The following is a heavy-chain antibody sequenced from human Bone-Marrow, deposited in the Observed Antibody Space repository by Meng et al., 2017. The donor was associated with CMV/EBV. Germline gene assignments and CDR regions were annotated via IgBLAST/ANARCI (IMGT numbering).Heavy chain of an antibody. D-gene: IGHD1-26*01. CDR2: INPNSGGT. CDR3: ARDLWGPLPTDGMDV. J-gene: IGHJ6*02. Sequence: ASVKVSCKASGYTFTGYYMHWVRQAPGQGLEWMGWINPNSGGTNYAQKFQGRVTMTRDTSISTAYMELSRLRSDDTAVYYCARDLWGPLPTDGMDVWGQGTTVTVSS. V-gene: IGHV1-2*02. CDR1: GYTFTGYY.